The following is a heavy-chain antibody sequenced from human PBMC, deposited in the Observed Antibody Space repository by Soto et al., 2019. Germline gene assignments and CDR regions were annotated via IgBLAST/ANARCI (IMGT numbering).Heavy chain of an antibody. CDR2: IYQTGNS. D-gene: IGHD4-17*01. CDR3: ARGTVTDAFDI. V-gene: IGHV4-30-2*01. CDR1: GGSISSGDFS. Sequence: QLQLQESGSGLVKPSQTLSLTCAVSGGSISSGDFSWSWIRQPPGKGLEWIGYIYQTGNSYDNPSLKSRVTISIDMSKNQFSLKLTSVIAAATAVYYCARGTVTDAFDIWGQGTMVTVS. J-gene: IGHJ3*02.